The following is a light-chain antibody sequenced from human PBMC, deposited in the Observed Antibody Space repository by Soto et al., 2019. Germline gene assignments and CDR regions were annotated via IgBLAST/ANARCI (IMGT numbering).Light chain of an antibody. CDR3: QQYGSSQVT. CDR1: QMVSSSY. Sequence: EIVLTQSPGTLSLSPGERAPLSCRASQMVSSSYLAGYQQKPGQAPRLLIYGASSRATGIPDRFSGSGSGTDFTLTISRLEPEDFAVYYCQQYGSSQVTFGGGTKVEIK. V-gene: IGKV3-20*01. CDR2: GAS. J-gene: IGKJ4*01.